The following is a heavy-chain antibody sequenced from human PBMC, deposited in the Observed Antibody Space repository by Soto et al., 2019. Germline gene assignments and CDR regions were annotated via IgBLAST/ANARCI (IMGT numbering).Heavy chain of an antibody. CDR2: IYYSGST. Sequence: LSLTCTVSGGSISSSSYYWGWIRQPPGKGLEWIGSIYYSGSTYYNPSLKSRVTISVDTSKNQFSLKLSSVTAADTAVYYCASLPPLYDYVWWSYRLCSVGYLDYWGQGTLVTVSS. CDR1: GGSISSSSYY. D-gene: IGHD3-16*02. J-gene: IGHJ4*02. CDR3: ASLPPLYDYVWWSYRLCSVGYLDY. V-gene: IGHV4-39*01.